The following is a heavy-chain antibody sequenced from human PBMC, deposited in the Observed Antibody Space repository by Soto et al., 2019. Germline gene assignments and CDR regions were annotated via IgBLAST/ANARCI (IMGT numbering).Heavy chain of an antibody. D-gene: IGHD2-2*01. CDR1: GGIFSTYA. V-gene: IGHV1-69*13. CDR2: IIPFFGIT. J-gene: IGHJ5*02. CDR3: ARNSLYESCSTTRCPSWFDP. Sequence: SVKVSCKASGGIFSTYAISWVRQAPGQGLEWMGVIIPFFGITNYTQKFQGRVTITADESTSTAYMELSSLRSEDTAVYYCARNSLYESCSTTRCPSWFDPWGQGTLVTVSS.